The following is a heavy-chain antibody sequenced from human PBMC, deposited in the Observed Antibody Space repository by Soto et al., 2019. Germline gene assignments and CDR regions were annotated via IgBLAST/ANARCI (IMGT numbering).Heavy chain of an antibody. V-gene: IGHV4-59*08. CDR1: GGSISSYY. D-gene: IGHD3-10*01. CDR3: ARLHTYYYGSGSYYSRNYYYYYMDV. CDR2: IYYSGST. Sequence: SETLSLTCTVSGGSISSYYWSWIRQPPGKGLEWIGYIYYSGSTNYNPSLKSRVTISVDTSKNQFSLKLSSVTAADTAVYYCARLHTYYYGSGSYYSRNYYYYYMDVWGKGTTVTVSS. J-gene: IGHJ6*03.